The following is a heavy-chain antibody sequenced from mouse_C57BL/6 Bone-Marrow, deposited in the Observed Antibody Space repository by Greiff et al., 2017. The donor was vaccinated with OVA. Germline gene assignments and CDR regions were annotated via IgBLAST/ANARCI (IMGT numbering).Heavy chain of an antibody. V-gene: IGHV5-6*02. CDR1: GFTFSSYG. J-gene: IGHJ2*01. CDR2: ISSGGSYT. D-gene: IGHD2-12*01. CDR3: ARLPHFDY. Sequence: EVMLVESGGDLVKPGGSLKLSCAASGFTFSSYGMSWVRPTPDKRLEWVATISSGGSYTYYPDSVKGRFTISRDNAKNTLYLQMSSLKSEDTAMYYCARLPHFDYWGQGTTLTVSS.